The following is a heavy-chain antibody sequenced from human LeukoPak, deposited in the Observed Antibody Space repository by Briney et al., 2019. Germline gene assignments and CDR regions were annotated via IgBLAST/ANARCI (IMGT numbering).Heavy chain of an antibody. Sequence: SETLTLTCAVSGGSFSGYYWSWIRQPPGKGLEWIGEMHYSGATNYDPTLKSRVTISADTSKNQFSLKLTSVSAADAAVYFCARGNLDGFYFDFWGRGTLVTVSS. CDR3: ARGNLDGFYFDF. CDR2: MHYSGAT. CDR1: GGSFSGYY. D-gene: IGHD5-24*01. V-gene: IGHV4-34*01. J-gene: IGHJ4*02.